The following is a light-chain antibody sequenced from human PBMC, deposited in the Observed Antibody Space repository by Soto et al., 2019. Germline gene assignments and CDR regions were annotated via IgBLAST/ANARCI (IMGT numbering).Light chain of an antibody. CDR2: EVS. Sequence: QSALTQPASVSRSPGQSITISCTGTSSDVGNYKYVSWYQQHPGKGPRLMMYEVSNRPSGVSNRFSGYKSGNTASLTNSVLQVDDYTDYSCFSYISSGTYVFGTGPKATVL. CDR1: SSDVGNYKY. J-gene: IGLJ1*01. CDR3: FSYISSGTYV. V-gene: IGLV2-14*01.